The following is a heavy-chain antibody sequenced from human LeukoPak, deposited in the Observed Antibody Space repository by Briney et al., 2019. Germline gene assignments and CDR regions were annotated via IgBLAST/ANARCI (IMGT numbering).Heavy chain of an antibody. V-gene: IGHV3-23*01. CDR3: AKDEWSSGYDFDY. CDR2: ISGSGGST. D-gene: IGHD5-12*01. J-gene: IGHJ4*02. Sequence: PGGSLRLSCAASGFSFSGYWMGWVRQAPGKGLEWVSGISGSGGSTHYADSVKGRFTISRDNSKNTLYLQMNSLRAEDTAVYYCAKDEWSSGYDFDYWGQGTLVTVSS. CDR1: GFSFSGYW.